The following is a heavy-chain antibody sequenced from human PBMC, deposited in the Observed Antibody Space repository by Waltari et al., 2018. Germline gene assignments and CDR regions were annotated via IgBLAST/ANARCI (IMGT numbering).Heavy chain of an antibody. CDR3: ASLIGFPYYFDY. CDR1: GYSISSGYY. V-gene: IGHV4-38-2*01. Sequence: QVQLQESGPGLVKPSETLSLTCAVSGYSISSGYYWGWIRQPPGKGLEWIGSIYHSGSTYYNPSLKSRVTISVDTSKNQFSLKLSSVTAADTAVYYCASLIGFPYYFDYWGQGTLVTVSS. J-gene: IGHJ4*02. D-gene: IGHD3-9*01. CDR2: IYHSGST.